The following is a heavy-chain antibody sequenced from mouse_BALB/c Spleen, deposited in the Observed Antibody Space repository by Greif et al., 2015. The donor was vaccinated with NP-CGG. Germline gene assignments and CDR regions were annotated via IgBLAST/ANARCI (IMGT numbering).Heavy chain of an antibody. CDR3: SKSGDYDNSFDY. CDR2: IHPSSGNT. V-gene: IGHV1S130*01. D-gene: IGHD2-4*01. CDR1: GYTFTSSW. J-gene: IGHJ2*01. Sequence: VQLQQSGSVLVRPGASVKLSCKASGYTFTSSWMYWAKQRPGQGLEWIGEIHPSSGNTNYNEMFKGKATLTVDTSSSTAYVDLSSLTSEDSAVYYCSKSGDYDNSFDYWGQGTTLTVSS.